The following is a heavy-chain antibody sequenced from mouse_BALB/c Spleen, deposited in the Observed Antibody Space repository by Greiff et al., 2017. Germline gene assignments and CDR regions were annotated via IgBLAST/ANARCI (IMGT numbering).Heavy chain of an antibody. CDR1: GYSITSGYY. CDR2: ISYDGSN. Sequence: DVHLVESGPGLVKPSQSLSLTCSVTGYSITSGYYWNWIRQFPGNKLEWMGYISYDGSNNYNPSLKNRISITRDTSKNQFFLKLNSVTTEDTATYYCASLWLRRGNYAMDYWGQGTSVTVSS. CDR3: ASLWLRRGNYAMDY. V-gene: IGHV3-6*02. J-gene: IGHJ4*01. D-gene: IGHD2-2*01.